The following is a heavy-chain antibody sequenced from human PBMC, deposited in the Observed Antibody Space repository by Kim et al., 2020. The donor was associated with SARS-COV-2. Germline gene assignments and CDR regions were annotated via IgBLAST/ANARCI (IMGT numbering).Heavy chain of an antibody. V-gene: IGHV3-49*03. Sequence: GGSLRLSCTASGFTFGDYAMSWFRQAPGKGLEWVGFIRSKAYGGTTEYAASVKGRFTISRDDSKSIAYLQMNSLKTEDTAVYYCTRKGVVPAAFVLRFLEGVPYYYGMDVWGQGTTVTVSS. D-gene: IGHD3-3*01. J-gene: IGHJ6*02. CDR3: TRKGVVPAAFVLRFLEGVPYYYGMDV. CDR1: GFTFGDYA. CDR2: IRSKAYGGTT.